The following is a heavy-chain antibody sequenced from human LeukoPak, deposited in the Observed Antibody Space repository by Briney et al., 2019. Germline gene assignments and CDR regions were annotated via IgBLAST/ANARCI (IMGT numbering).Heavy chain of an antibody. CDR2: IYYSGST. CDR1: GGSTRSYY. CDR3: ARDRYGDYVADY. J-gene: IGHJ4*02. V-gene: IGHV4-59*01. Sequence: PSETLSLTCTVSGGSTRSYYGSWIRQPPGKGLEWIGYIYYSGSTNYNPSLKRRLTISVGTTKNQFSLKLSSVTAADTAVYYCARDRYGDYVADYWGQGTLVTVSS. D-gene: IGHD4-17*01.